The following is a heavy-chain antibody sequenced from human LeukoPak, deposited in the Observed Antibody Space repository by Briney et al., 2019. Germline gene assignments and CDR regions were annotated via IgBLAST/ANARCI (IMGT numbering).Heavy chain of an antibody. V-gene: IGHV4-34*01. CDR1: GGSFSDYY. CDR2: INHNGST. Sequence: SETLSLTCAVYGGSFSDYYWSWIRQPPGRGLEWIGGINHNGSTNYNPSLKSRVTISVDTSLNQFSLNVNSMTAADTAVYYCARQTITVTTGEYAFDIWGQGTMVTFSS. D-gene: IGHD4-17*01. CDR3: ARQTITVTTGEYAFDI. J-gene: IGHJ3*02.